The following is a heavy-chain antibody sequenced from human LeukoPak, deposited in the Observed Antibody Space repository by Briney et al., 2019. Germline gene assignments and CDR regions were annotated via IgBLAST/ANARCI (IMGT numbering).Heavy chain of an antibody. V-gene: IGHV3-7*04. D-gene: IGHD5-24*01. Sequence: GGSLRLSCAASGFNFNNYWMSWLRQAPGKGLEWVANIKDDGSEEYYVDSVKGRFTISRDNAKNSLYLQMNSLRAEDTAIYYCTRVGYIDEGIDYWGQGTLVTVSS. CDR2: IKDDGSEE. J-gene: IGHJ4*02. CDR3: TRVGYIDEGIDY. CDR1: GFNFNNYW.